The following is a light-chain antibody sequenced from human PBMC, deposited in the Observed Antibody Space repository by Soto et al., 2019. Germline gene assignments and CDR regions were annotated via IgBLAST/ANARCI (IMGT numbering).Light chain of an antibody. V-gene: IGKV1-9*01. CDR2: AES. Sequence: DIQLTQSPSFLSASVGDRVTITCRASQGISSYLAWYQQKPGKAPKLLIYAESTLQSGVTSRFSGSGSGTEFTLTISSLQPEDFATYYCQQLNSYPITFGQGTRLEIK. CDR3: QQLNSYPIT. J-gene: IGKJ5*01. CDR1: QGISSY.